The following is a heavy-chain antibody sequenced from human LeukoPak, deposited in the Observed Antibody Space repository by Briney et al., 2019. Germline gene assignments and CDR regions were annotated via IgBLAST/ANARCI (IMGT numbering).Heavy chain of an antibody. D-gene: IGHD1-1*01. CDR2: ISYDGSNK. CDR1: GFTFSSYA. CDR3: ARERWSVERHASPDAFDI. Sequence: PGRSLRLSCAASGFTFSSYAMHWVRQAPGKGLEWVAVISYDGSNKYYADSVKGRFTISRDNSKNTLYLQMNSLRAEDTAVYYCARERWSVERHASPDAFDIWGQGTMVTVSS. J-gene: IGHJ3*02. V-gene: IGHV3-30-3*01.